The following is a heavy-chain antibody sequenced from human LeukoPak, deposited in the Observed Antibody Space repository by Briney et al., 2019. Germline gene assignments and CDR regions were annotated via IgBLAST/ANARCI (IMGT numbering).Heavy chain of an antibody. D-gene: IGHD2-15*01. CDR1: GFTFSSYE. J-gene: IGHJ6*02. CDR2: ISRSGSPI. CDR3: AREDNYYGMDV. V-gene: IGHV3-48*03. Sequence: GGSLRLSCAASGFTFSSYEMNWVRQAPGKGLEWVSYISRSGSPIYYADSVEGRFTISRDNAKNSLYLQMSSLRAEDTAVYYCAREDNYYGMDVWGQGTTVTVSS.